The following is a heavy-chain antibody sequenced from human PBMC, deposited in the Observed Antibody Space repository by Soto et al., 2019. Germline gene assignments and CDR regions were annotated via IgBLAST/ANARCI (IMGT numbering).Heavy chain of an antibody. CDR2: IIPIFGTA. V-gene: IGHV1-69*12. Sequence: QVQLVQSGAEVKKPGSSVKVSCKASGCTFSSYAISWVRQAPGQGLEWMGGIIPIFGTANYAQKFQGRVTITADEAKSTAYMELISLRSEDAAVEYGAREVAVAGTGGYDDGMDVWGQGTTVTVSS. CDR1: GCTFSSYA. CDR3: AREVAVAGTGGYDDGMDV. J-gene: IGHJ6*02. D-gene: IGHD6-19*01.